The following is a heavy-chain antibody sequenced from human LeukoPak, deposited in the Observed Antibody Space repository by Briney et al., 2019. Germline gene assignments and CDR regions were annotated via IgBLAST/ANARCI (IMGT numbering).Heavy chain of an antibody. J-gene: IGHJ3*02. D-gene: IGHD5-12*01. Sequence: SETLSLTCTVSGGSISSGGYYWSWIRQHPGRGLEWIGYIHYSGSTYYNPSLKSRVTISVYTSKNQFSLKLSSVTAADTAVYYCARSAMGGYSKLDAFDIWGQGTMVTVSS. CDR1: GGSISSGGYY. CDR3: ARSAMGGYSKLDAFDI. CDR2: IHYSGST. V-gene: IGHV4-31*03.